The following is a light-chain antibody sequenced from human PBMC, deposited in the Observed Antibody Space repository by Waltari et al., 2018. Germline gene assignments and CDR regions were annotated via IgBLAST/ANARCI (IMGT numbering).Light chain of an antibody. CDR2: GKN. CDR1: SLRTYY. Sequence: SSELTQDPAVSVALGQTVRITCQGDSLRTYYANWYQQKPGQAPVLCIYGKNNRPSGIPDRPSASSSGNTASLTIAGAQAEDGADYYCNSRDSSGNPYVFGSGTKVTVL. CDR3: NSRDSSGNPYV. J-gene: IGLJ1*01. V-gene: IGLV3-19*01.